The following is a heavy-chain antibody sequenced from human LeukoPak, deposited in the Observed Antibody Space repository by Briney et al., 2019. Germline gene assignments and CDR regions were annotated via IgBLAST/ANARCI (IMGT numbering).Heavy chain of an antibody. CDR2: ISGNGGSP. CDR3: AKDLINQDSYGYLNY. J-gene: IGHJ4*02. CDR1: GFTFSSYA. V-gene: IGHV3-23*01. Sequence: GGSLRLSCAASGFTFSSYAMSWVRQAPGKGLEWVSAISGNGGSPYYADSVKGRFTISRDNSKNTLYLQMNSLRAKDTAVYYCAKDLINQDSYGYLNYWGQGTLVTVSS. D-gene: IGHD5-18*01.